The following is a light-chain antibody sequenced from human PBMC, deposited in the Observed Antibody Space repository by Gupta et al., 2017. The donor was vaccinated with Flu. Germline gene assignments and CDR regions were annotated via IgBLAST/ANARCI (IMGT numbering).Light chain of an antibody. J-gene: IGKJ4*01. V-gene: IGKV3-20*01. CDR2: GDS. CDR3: QQDYNSPLT. CDR1: NNVRSNY. Sequence: GTAPSSPGGRDTRSSGASNNVRSNYVEWYQQKPGQAPKLLIYGDSSMANGLPDRFSGSGSGTEFTLTISSLKPEDFAAYYCQQDYNSPLTFGRGTKLEIK.